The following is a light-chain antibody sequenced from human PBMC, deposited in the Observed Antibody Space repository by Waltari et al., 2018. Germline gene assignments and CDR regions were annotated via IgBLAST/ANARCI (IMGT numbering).Light chain of an antibody. V-gene: IGLV3-27*01. CDR3: HAAADNNWF. J-gene: IGLJ2*01. Sequence: YDLAQPFSVSVSPGQTATITCSGDGLTEKYVRWFQQRPGQAPTLILYKDTERPSGIPERLSGSSSGSTVTLTIRGALLEDEADYHCHAAADNNWFFGGGTKLTVL. CDR2: KDT. CDR1: GLTEKY.